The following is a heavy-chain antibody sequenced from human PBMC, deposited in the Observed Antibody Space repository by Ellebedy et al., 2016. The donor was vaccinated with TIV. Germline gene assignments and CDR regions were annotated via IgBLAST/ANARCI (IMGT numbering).Heavy chain of an antibody. V-gene: IGHV3-33*08. D-gene: IGHD3-10*01. Sequence: GESLKISXAASGFTFSSYGMHWVRQAPGKGLEWVAVIWYDGSNKYYADSVKGRFTISRDNSKNTLYLQMNSLRAEDTAVYYCARDSSYYGSGSFIDYWGQGTLVTVSS. CDR1: GFTFSSYG. J-gene: IGHJ4*02. CDR3: ARDSSYYGSGSFIDY. CDR2: IWYDGSNK.